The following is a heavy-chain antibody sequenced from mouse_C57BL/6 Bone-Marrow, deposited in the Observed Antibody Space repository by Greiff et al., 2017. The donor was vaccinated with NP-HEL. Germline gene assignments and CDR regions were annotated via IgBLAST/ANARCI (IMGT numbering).Heavy chain of an antibody. J-gene: IGHJ4*01. V-gene: IGHV8-12*01. CDR2: IYWDDDK. D-gene: IGHD2-4*01. CDR3: ARRRIYYDYDGYAMDY. CDR1: GFSLSTSGMG. Sequence: QVQLKESGPGILQSSQTLSLTCSFSGFSLSTSGMGVSWIRQPSGKGLEWLAHIYWDDDKRYNPSLKSRLTISKDTSRNQVFLKITSVDTADTATYYCARRRIYYDYDGYAMDYWGQGTSVTVSS.